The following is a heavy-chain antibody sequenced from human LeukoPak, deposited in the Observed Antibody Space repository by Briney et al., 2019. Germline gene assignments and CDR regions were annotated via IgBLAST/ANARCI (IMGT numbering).Heavy chain of an antibody. Sequence: GGSLRPSCAASGFTFSNYEMNWVRQAPGKGLEWVSYISGSAGTLYYADSVKGRFTTSRDNAKKSLYLQMNSLRAEDTAVYYCAREGNWNNFDYWGQGTLVTVSS. J-gene: IGHJ4*02. CDR1: GFTFSNYE. D-gene: IGHD1-1*01. CDR3: AREGNWNNFDY. V-gene: IGHV3-48*03. CDR2: ISGSAGTL.